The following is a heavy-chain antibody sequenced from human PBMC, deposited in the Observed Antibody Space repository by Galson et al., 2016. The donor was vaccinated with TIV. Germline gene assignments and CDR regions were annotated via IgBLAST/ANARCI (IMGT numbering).Heavy chain of an antibody. J-gene: IGHJ4*02. V-gene: IGHV3-30*02. CDR1: GFTFNSYG. D-gene: IGHD5-18*01. CDR3: ARGLRGCSSTQNLDY. CDR2: IRYDGSSQ. Sequence: SLRLSCAASGFTFNSYGMHWVRQAPGKGLEWVSFIRYDGSSQYYADSVKGRFTISRDNSKNTLYLLVNSLRADDTAVYYCARGLRGCSSTQNLDYWGQGTLVTVTS.